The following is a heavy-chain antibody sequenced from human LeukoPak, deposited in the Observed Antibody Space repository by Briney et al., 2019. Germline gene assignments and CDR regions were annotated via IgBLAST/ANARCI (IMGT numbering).Heavy chain of an antibody. J-gene: IGHJ4*02. CDR2: IYYNGNT. CDR1: GDSISSSRYY. D-gene: IGHD1-26*01. V-gene: IGHV4-39*07. CDR3: ASLRERSYYARGFDY. Sequence: SETLSLTCTVSGDSISSSRYYWGWIRQPPGKGLEWIAAIYYNGNTYYKPSLKSRVTMSVDTSKNQFSLKLSSVTAADTAVYYCASLRERSYYARGFDYWGQGTLVTVSS.